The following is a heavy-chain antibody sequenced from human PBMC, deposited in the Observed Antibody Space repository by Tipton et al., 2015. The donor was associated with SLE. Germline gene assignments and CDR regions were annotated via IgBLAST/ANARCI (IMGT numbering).Heavy chain of an antibody. V-gene: IGHV4-61*02. J-gene: IGHJ4*02. CDR3: ARRTSGYAPDY. CDR2: IYTSGST. CDR1: GGSISSGSYY. D-gene: IGHD5-12*01. Sequence: TLSLTCTVSGGSISSGSYYWSWIRQPAGKGLEWIGRIYTSGSTNYNPSLKSRVTMSVDTSKNQFSLKLSSVTAADTAVYYCARRTSGYAPDYWGQGTLVTVSS.